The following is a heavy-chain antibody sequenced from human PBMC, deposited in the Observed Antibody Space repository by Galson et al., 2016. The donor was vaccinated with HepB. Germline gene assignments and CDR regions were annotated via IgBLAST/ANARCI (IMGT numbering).Heavy chain of an antibody. V-gene: IGHV3-30*03. CDR2: ISYDGGSN. CDR1: GFSFSASG. Sequence: SLRFSCAASGFSFSASGIHWVRQAPGKGLQWVAVISYDGGSNYYADSVKGRFTISRDNSKNTLYLQMNSLRAEDSAVYYCARVIGGTLDALDTWGQGTMVTVSS. D-gene: IGHD2-21*01. CDR3: ARVIGGTLDALDT. J-gene: IGHJ3*02.